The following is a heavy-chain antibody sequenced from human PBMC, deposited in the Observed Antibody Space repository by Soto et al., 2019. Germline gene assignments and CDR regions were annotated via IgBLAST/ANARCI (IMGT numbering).Heavy chain of an antibody. J-gene: IGHJ3*02. CDR3: ARARLRAVYAFDI. CDR1: GGSVSSGAYY. CDR2: IYYSGST. V-gene: IGHV4-31*03. Sequence: SSETLSLTCTVSGGSVSSGAYYWTWIRQRPGKGLEWIGYIYYSGSTYYSPSLKSRLSISLDTSKNQFSLRLSSVTAADTAMYYCARARLRAVYAFDIWGQGTMVTRLL. D-gene: IGHD5-12*01.